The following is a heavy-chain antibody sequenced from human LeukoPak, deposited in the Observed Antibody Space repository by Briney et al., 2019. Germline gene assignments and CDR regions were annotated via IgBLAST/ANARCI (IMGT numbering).Heavy chain of an antibody. V-gene: IGHV3-30-3*01. D-gene: IGHD2-15*01. CDR3: ARDLGVAVGTATLDY. J-gene: IGHJ4*02. Sequence: GRSLRLSCAASGFTFSSYAMHWVRQAPGKGLEWVAVISYDGSNKYYADSVKGRFTISRDNAKTSLYLQMNSLRAEDTAVYYCARDLGVAVGTATLDYWGQGALVTVSS. CDR1: GFTFSSYA. CDR2: ISYDGSNK.